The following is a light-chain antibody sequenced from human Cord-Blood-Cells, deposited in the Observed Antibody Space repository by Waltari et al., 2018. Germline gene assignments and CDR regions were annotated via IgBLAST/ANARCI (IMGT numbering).Light chain of an antibody. Sequence: IVLTQSPVTLSLSSGERATLSCRASQSVSSSYLAWYQQKPGQAPRLLIYGASSRATGIPDRFSGSGSGTDFTLTISRLEPEDFAVYYCQQYGSSRTFGQGTKVEIK. CDR1: QSVSSSY. J-gene: IGKJ1*01. CDR3: QQYGSSRT. V-gene: IGKV3-20*01. CDR2: GAS.